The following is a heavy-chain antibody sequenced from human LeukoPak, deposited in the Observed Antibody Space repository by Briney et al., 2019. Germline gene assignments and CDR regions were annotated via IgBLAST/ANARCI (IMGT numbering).Heavy chain of an antibody. V-gene: IGHV1-46*01. D-gene: IGHD6-19*01. CDR1: GYTFTSYY. Sequence: GASVKVSCKASGYTFTSYYIHWVRQAPGQGLEWMGIINPSGGSRTYAQKFQGRVTMTRDTSTSTVYMELNSLRSEDTSVYHCARRSAGIAVGPPSGIFDYWGQGTLVTVSS. CDR3: ARRSAGIAVGPPSGIFDY. J-gene: IGHJ4*02. CDR2: INPSGGSR.